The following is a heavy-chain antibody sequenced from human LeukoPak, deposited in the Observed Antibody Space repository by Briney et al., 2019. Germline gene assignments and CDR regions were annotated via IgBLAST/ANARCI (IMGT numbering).Heavy chain of an antibody. V-gene: IGHV4-34*01. Sequence: SETLSLTCAVYGGSFSGYYWSWIRQPPGKGLEWIGEINHSGSTNYNPSLKSRVTISVDTSKNQFSLKLSSVTAADTAVYYCARSMGATRAFDYRGQGTLVTVSS. CDR2: INHSGST. J-gene: IGHJ4*02. D-gene: IGHD1-26*01. CDR1: GGSFSGYY. CDR3: ARSMGATRAFDY.